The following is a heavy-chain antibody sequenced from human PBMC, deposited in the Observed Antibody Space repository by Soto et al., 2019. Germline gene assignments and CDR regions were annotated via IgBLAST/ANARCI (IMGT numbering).Heavy chain of an antibody. CDR1: GDSMATGGHY. CDR3: ERAKALQPTVWGF. Sequence: PSETLSLTCTVSGDSMATGGHYYNWIRQVPGKGLEWIGYVYYSGATHYTPSLRARATISRDTSKNQFSLRLISVTAADTALYYCERAKALQPTVWGFWGQGIQVTVSS. J-gene: IGHJ4*02. CDR2: VYYSGAT. D-gene: IGHD3-16*01. V-gene: IGHV4-31*03.